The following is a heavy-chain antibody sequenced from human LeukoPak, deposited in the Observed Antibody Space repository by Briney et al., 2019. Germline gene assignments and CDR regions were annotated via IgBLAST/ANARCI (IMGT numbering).Heavy chain of an antibody. J-gene: IGHJ4*02. Sequence: VASVKVSCKVSGYTLTELSMHWVRQAPGKGLEWMGGFDPEDGETIYAQKFQGRVTMTEDTSTDTAYMELSSLRSEDTAVYYCATALIAARPEFDYWGQGTLGTVSS. CDR1: GYTLTELS. CDR2: FDPEDGET. V-gene: IGHV1-24*01. D-gene: IGHD6-6*01. CDR3: ATALIAARPEFDY.